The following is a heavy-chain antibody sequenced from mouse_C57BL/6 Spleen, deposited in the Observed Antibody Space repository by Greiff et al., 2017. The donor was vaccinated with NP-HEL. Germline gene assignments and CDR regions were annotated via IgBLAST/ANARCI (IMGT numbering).Heavy chain of an antibody. Sequence: VQLQQPGAELVRPGSSVKLSCKASGYTFTSYWMHWVKQRPIQGLEWIGNIDPSDSETHYNQKFKGKATLTVDKSSSTAYMQLSSLTSEDSAVYYCARMDEESIYYGYYFDYWGQGTTLPVSS. V-gene: IGHV1-52*01. CDR1: GYTFTSYW. CDR3: ARMDEESIYYGYYFDY. CDR2: IDPSDSET. J-gene: IGHJ2*01. D-gene: IGHD2-1*01.